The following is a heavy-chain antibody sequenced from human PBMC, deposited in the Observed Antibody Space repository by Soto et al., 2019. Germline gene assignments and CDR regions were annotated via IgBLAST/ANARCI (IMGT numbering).Heavy chain of an antibody. CDR2: IYPGDSDT. V-gene: IGHV5-51*01. J-gene: IGHJ6*02. CDR1: GNSFTRYW. D-gene: IGHD3-10*01. CDR3: ARHSADYYGSGSYYSPLYGMDV. Sequence: LGESLTISCTCSGNSFTRYWIGWVRQMPGKGLEWMGIIYPGDSDTRYSPSFQGQVTISADKSISTAYLQWSSLKASDTAMYYCARHSADYYGSGSYYSPLYGMDVWGQGTTVTVSS.